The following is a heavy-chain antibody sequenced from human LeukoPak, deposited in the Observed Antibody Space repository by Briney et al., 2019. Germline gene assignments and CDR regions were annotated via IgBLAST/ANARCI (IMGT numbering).Heavy chain of an antibody. CDR2: IYYSGST. Sequence: SETLSLTCTISGGSISGYYWSWIRQPPGKGLEWIGNIYYSGSTNYNPSLKSRVTISVDTSKNQFSLKLSSVTAADTAVYHCARQGDGSSWGSDYWGQGTLVTVSS. D-gene: IGHD6-13*01. V-gene: IGHV4-59*08. J-gene: IGHJ4*02. CDR1: GGSISGYY. CDR3: ARQGDGSSWGSDY.